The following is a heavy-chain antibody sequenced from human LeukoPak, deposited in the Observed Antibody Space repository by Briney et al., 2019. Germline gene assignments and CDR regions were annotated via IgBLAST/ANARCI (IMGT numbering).Heavy chain of an antibody. D-gene: IGHD2-15*01. CDR2: TYYRSKWYN. J-gene: IGHJ5*02. CDR3: AANLGYCSGDSCFSWFDP. V-gene: IGHV6-1*01. CDR1: GDSVSSNSAA. Sequence: SQTLSLTCAISGDSVSSNSAAWNWIRQSPSRGLEWLGRTYYRSKWYNDYAVSVKSRITINPDTSKNQFTLQLNSVTPEDTAVYFCAANLGYCSGDSCFSWFDPWGQGTLVTVSS.